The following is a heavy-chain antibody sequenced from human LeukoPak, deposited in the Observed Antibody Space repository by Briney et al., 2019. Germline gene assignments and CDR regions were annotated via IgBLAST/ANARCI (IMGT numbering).Heavy chain of an antibody. Sequence: SETLSLTCTVSGYSISSGYYWGWIRQPPGKGLEWSGSIYHSGSTYYNPSLKSRVTISVDTSKNQFSLKLSSVTAADTAVYYCARGTGITMVRGKDYNWFDPWGQGTLVTVSS. D-gene: IGHD3-10*01. J-gene: IGHJ5*02. CDR2: IYHSGST. CDR1: GYSISSGYY. V-gene: IGHV4-38-2*02. CDR3: ARGTGITMVRGKDYNWFDP.